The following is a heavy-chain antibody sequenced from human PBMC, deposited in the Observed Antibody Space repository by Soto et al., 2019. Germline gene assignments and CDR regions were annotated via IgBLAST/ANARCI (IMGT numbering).Heavy chain of an antibody. CDR1: GGTFSSYA. J-gene: IGHJ6*02. D-gene: IGHD1-7*01. Sequence: QVQLVQSGAEVKKPGSSVKVSCKASGGTFSSYAIRWVRQAPGQGLEWMGGIIPIFGTANYAQKFQGRVTITADESTSTAYMELSSLRSEDTAVYYCARRSETGTTNYYYYGMDVWGQGTTVTVSS. V-gene: IGHV1-69*01. CDR2: IIPIFGTA. CDR3: ARRSETGTTNYYYYGMDV.